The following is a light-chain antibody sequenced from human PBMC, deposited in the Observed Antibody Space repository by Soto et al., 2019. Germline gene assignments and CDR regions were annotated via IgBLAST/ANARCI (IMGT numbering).Light chain of an antibody. J-gene: IGKJ4*01. Sequence: DIQMTQSPSSLSASVGDRVTITCQASQDISNYLNWYQQKPGKAPKLLIYDPSNLETGVPSRLSGSGSGTDFTFTISSLQPEDIATYYCQQYDNPNLTVTFGGGTKVEIK. CDR2: DPS. CDR1: QDISNY. CDR3: QQYDNPNLTVT. V-gene: IGKV1-33*01.